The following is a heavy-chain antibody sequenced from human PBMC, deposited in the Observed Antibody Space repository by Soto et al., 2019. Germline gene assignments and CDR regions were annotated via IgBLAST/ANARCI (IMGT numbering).Heavy chain of an antibody. D-gene: IGHD5-18*01. CDR3: AKDVNSYGYDY. Sequence: QVQLVESGGDVVQPGRSLRLSCAGSGFTFSTYGMHWVRQAPGKGLEWVALISYDGRNKYYADSVKGRFTISRDNSKNTLDLQMDGLRGEDTAVYYCAKDVNSYGYDYWGQGTLVTVSS. CDR2: ISYDGRNK. V-gene: IGHV3-30*18. J-gene: IGHJ4*02. CDR1: GFTFSTYG.